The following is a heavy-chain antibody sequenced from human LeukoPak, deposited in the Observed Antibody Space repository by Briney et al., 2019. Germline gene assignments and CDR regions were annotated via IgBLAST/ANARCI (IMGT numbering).Heavy chain of an antibody. Sequence: GGSLRLSCAASGFTVTSNHMNWVRQAPGKGLEWVSIIYTGGTTHYADSLNDRFTISRDDSINTLYLQMNSLRAEDTAVYYCARDSSSYYFDYWGQGTLVTVSS. V-gene: IGHV3-66*01. D-gene: IGHD6-6*01. CDR2: IYTGGTT. CDR1: GFTVTSNH. J-gene: IGHJ4*02. CDR3: ARDSSSYYFDY.